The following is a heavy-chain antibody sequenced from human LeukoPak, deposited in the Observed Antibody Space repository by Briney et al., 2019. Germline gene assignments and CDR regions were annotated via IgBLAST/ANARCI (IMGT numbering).Heavy chain of an antibody. J-gene: IGHJ6*02. Sequence: PGGSLRLSCAASGFTFSSYEMNWVRQAPGKGLEWVACISSTGTTISYAVSVKGRFTISRDNAKNSLYLQMNSLRAEDTAVYYCARDSGVVPAAMATYYYYYGMDVWGQGTTVTVS. CDR2: ISSTGTTI. D-gene: IGHD2-2*01. CDR1: GFTFSSYE. V-gene: IGHV3-48*03. CDR3: ARDSGVVPAAMATYYYYYGMDV.